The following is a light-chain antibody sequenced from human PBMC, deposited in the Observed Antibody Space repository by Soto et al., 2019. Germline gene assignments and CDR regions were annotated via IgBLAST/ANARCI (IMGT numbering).Light chain of an antibody. CDR1: QSINAW. J-gene: IGKJ1*01. Sequence: DIHLTQAPSTLSASVGDRVTVTCRASQSINAWLAWYQQKPGKAPKLLIYDVSTLDTGVPSRFSGSASGTEFTLTISNLESDDFATYYCQQYHRYSTFGQGTKVDIK. CDR2: DVS. CDR3: QQYHRYST. V-gene: IGKV1-5*01.